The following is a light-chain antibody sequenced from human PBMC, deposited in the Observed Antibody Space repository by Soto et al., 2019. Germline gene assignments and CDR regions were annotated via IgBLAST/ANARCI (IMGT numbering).Light chain of an antibody. Sequence: EIALTQSPGTLSLSPGERATLSCRASQSVSSSYLAWYQQKPGKAPSLLIYGASSRATGIPDRFSGSGSGTDFTLTIRRLEPEYFAVYFCQQYGSSRTFGQGTKVDIK. CDR3: QQYGSSRT. CDR1: QSVSSSY. CDR2: GAS. V-gene: IGKV3-20*01. J-gene: IGKJ1*01.